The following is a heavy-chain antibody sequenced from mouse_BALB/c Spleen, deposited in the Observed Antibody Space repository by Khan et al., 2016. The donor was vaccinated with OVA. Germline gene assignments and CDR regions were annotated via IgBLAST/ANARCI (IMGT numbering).Heavy chain of an antibody. Sequence: EVELVESGGGLVQPGGSRKLSCAASGFTFSSFGMHWVRQAPKKGLEWVAYISSGSSTIYYVATVKGRFTISRDSPKNTLFLQMTSLRSEDTAMYYCARSGGNFHWYFDVWGAGTSVTVSS. CDR2: ISSGSSTI. CDR3: ARSGGNFHWYFDV. CDR1: GFTFSSFG. V-gene: IGHV5-17*02. D-gene: IGHD2-1*01. J-gene: IGHJ1*01.